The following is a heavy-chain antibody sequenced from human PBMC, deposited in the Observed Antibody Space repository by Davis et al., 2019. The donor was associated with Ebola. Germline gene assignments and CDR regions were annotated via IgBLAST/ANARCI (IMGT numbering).Heavy chain of an antibody. J-gene: IGHJ6*03. V-gene: IGHV4-39*07. CDR2: SSHEGTT. Sequence: SETLSLTCSVSGGSISSGTYYWGWIRQPPGKRLEWIASSSHEGTTYYNPSLRSRRTISLDTSKNQFSLKLSSVTAADTAVYYCARDLNDLWTDSLYYYYYMDVWGKGTTVTVSS. CDR1: GGSISSGTYY. CDR3: ARDLNDLWTDSLYYYYYMDV. D-gene: IGHD3/OR15-3a*01.